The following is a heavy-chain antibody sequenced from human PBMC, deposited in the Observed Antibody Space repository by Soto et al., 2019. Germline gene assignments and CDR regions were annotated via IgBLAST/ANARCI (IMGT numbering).Heavy chain of an antibody. J-gene: IGHJ4*02. CDR1: GFTFSSYS. CDR3: ARSPPSLLWFGELSAIDY. Sequence: PGGSLRLSCAASGFTFSSYSMNWVRQAPGKGLEWVSSISSSSSYIYYADSVKGRFTIPRDNAKNSLYLQMNSLRAEDTAVYYFARSPPSLLWFGELSAIDYWGQGTLVTVSS. V-gene: IGHV3-21*01. D-gene: IGHD3-10*01. CDR2: ISSSSSYI.